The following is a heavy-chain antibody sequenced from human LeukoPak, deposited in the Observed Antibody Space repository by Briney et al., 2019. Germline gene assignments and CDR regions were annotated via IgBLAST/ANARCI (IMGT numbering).Heavy chain of an antibody. CDR1: GGSISSSSYY. V-gene: IGHV4-39*07. Sequence: SETLSLTCTVSGGSISSSSYYWGWIRQPPGKGLEWIGSIYYSGSTYYNPSLKSRVTISVDTSKNQFSLKLSSVTAADTAVYYCARVTLLLWFPRVFDYWGQGTLVTVSS. D-gene: IGHD3-10*01. CDR3: ARVTLLLWFPRVFDY. J-gene: IGHJ4*02. CDR2: IYYSGST.